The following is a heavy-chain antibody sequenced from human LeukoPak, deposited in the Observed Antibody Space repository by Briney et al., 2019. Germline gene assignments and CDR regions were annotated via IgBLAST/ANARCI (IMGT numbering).Heavy chain of an antibody. J-gene: IGHJ5*02. D-gene: IGHD1-26*01. Sequence: SVKVSCKASGGTFSSYAISWVRQAPGQGLEWMGRIIPILGIANYAQKFRGRVTITADKSTSTAYMELSSLRSEDTAVYYCARLNPEVGATPWFDPWGQGTLVTVSS. CDR1: GGTFSSYA. CDR3: ARLNPEVGATPWFDP. CDR2: IIPILGIA. V-gene: IGHV1-69*04.